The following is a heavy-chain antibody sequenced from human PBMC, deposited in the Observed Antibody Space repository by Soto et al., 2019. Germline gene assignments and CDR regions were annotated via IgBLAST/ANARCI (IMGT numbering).Heavy chain of an antibody. CDR1: GFTFSSYG. J-gene: IGHJ6*02. Sequence: HPGGSLRLSCAASGFTFSSYGIHWFRQAPGKGLEWVAVIWYDGSNKYYADSVKGRFTISRDNSKNTLYLQMNSLRAEDTAVYYCAKATAGGVYYYYGMDVWGQGTTVTVSS. CDR3: AKATAGGVYYYYGMDV. V-gene: IGHV3-33*06. CDR2: IWYDGSNK. D-gene: IGHD5-12*01.